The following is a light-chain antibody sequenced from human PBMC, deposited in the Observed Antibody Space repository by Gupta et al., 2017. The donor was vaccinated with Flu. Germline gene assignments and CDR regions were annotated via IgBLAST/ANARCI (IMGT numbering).Light chain of an antibody. J-gene: IGLJ3*02. CDR1: SSNLGAGYD. V-gene: IGLV1-40*01. CDR3: QSYDSSLRCWV. Sequence: QSGLTQPPSVAGAPGQRLTISCTGSSSNLGAGYDVHGYQQLPRTAPKLLLYGKNHRPSGVPDRFSGSKSGTSASLAITGLQADDAAEYYCQSYDSSLRCWVFGGGTKLTVL. CDR2: GKN.